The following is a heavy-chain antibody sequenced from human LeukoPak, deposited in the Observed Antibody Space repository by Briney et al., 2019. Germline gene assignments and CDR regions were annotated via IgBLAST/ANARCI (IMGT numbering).Heavy chain of an antibody. J-gene: IGHJ4*02. V-gene: IGHV3-43*01. CDR3: AKKGYGGNSGGAYFDS. CDR2: ISWDGDGT. D-gene: IGHD4-23*01. Sequence: GGSLRLSCAASGFTFNAYTMHWVRQALGKGLEWVSLISWDGDGTYYADSVKGRFTISRDNTENSLYLQMNSLKTEDTALYYCAKKGYGGNSGGAYFDSWGQGTLVTVSS. CDR1: GFTFNAYT.